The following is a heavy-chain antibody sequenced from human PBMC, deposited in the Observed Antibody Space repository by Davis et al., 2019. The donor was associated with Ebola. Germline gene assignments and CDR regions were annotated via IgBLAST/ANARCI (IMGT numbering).Heavy chain of an antibody. CDR3: ARRADY. CDR1: GFTFSGSA. CDR2: IRSKANSYAT. J-gene: IGHJ4*02. Sequence: GGSLRLSCAASGFTFSGSAMHWVRQASGKGLEWVGRIRSKANSYATAYAASVKGRFTISRDDSKNTAYLQMNSLRDEDTAVYYCARRADYWGQGTLVTVSS. V-gene: IGHV3-73*01.